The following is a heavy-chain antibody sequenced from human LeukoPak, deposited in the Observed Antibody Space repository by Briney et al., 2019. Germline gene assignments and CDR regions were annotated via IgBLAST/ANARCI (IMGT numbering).Heavy chain of an antibody. V-gene: IGHV3-23*01. CDR3: ARGRGSYSLDY. J-gene: IGHJ4*02. Sequence: GGSLRLSCAAPGFTLSSYAMSWVRQAPGKGLEWVSAISGNGDSTYYADSVKGRLTISRDNSKNTLYLQMNSLRAEDTAVYNCARGRGSYSLDYWGQGTLVTVSS. D-gene: IGHD3-10*01. CDR1: GFTLSSYA. CDR2: ISGNGDST.